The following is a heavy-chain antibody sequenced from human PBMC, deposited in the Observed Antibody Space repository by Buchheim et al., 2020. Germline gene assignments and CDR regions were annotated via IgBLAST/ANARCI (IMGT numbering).Heavy chain of an antibody. CDR1: GGSISSYY. CDR3: AREDKRLGRIDY. V-gene: IGHV4-59*01. J-gene: IGHJ4*02. CDR2: IYYSGST. Sequence: QVQLQESGPGLVKPSETLSLTCTVSGGSISSYYWSWIRQPPGKGLEWIGYIYYSGSTNYNPSLKSRVTISVDTSKNQFSLKLSSVTAADTAVYYCAREDKRLGRIDYWGQGTL. D-gene: IGHD6-19*01.